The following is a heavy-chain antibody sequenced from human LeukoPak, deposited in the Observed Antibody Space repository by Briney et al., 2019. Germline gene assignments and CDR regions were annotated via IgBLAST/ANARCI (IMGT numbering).Heavy chain of an antibody. J-gene: IGHJ5*02. D-gene: IGHD4-11*01. Sequence: PGGSLRLSCAASGFTVGSNYMSWVRQAPGKGLKWVSVIYSGGSTYYADSVKGRFTISRDNSKNTLYLQMNSLRAEDTAVYYCASRATVTTDRFWFGPWGQGTLVTGSS. CDR1: GFTVGSNY. V-gene: IGHV3-53*01. CDR3: ASRATVTTDRFWFGP. CDR2: IYSGGST.